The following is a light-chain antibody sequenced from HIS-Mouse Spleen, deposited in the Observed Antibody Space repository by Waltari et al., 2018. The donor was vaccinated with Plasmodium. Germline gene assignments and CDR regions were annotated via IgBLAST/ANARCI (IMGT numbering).Light chain of an antibody. V-gene: IGKV3-20*01. Sequence: EIVLTQSPGTLSLSPGERATLSCRASQCVSSSYLAGYQQKPGQAPRPLIYGASSRATGIPDRFSGSGSGTDFTLTISRLEPEDFAVYYCQQYGSSPYTFGQGTKLGIK. CDR2: GAS. CDR3: QQYGSSPYT. J-gene: IGKJ2*01. CDR1: QCVSSSY.